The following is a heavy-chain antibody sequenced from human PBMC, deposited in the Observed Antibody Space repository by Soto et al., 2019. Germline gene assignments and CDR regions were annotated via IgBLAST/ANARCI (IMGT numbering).Heavy chain of an antibody. Sequence: NPSETLSLTCTVSGGSITSYYWSWIRQPPGKGLEWIGYIYYSGSTNYNPSLKSRVTISVDTSMNQFSLKLSSVTAADTAIYYCARGRDIVVVPSWFDPWGQGTLVTVSS. CDR1: GGSITSYY. J-gene: IGHJ5*02. D-gene: IGHD2-2*01. V-gene: IGHV4-59*01. CDR3: ARGRDIVVVPSWFDP. CDR2: IYYSGST.